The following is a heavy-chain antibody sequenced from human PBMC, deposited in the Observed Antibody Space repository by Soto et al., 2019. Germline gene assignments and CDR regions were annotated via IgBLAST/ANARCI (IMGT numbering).Heavy chain of an antibody. CDR1: GGSILNGGHY. V-gene: IGHV4-31*03. D-gene: IGHD2-2*01. J-gene: IGHJ4*02. CDR2: IFFSGNT. Sequence: SETLSLTCTVSGGSILNGGHYWTWIRQHPGKGLEWIGRIFFSGNTHYNPALKSRLTFSLDTAKNQFSLKLTSVTAADTAIYSCARDNHGSILDFWGPGTLVTVSS. CDR3: ARDNHGSILDF.